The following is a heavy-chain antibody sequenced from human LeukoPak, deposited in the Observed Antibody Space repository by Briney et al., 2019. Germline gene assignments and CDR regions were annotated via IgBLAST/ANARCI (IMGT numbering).Heavy chain of an antibody. V-gene: IGHV3-49*03. J-gene: IGHJ4*02. Sequence: GGSLGLSCTASGFTFGDYAVVWFRRAPGKGLEWLGFMRTKAYHGETTEYATSVKGRFTISRDDSKNIAYLQMNSLKTEDTAVYYCTRDRQIQTGFDYWGQGTLVTVSS. CDR3: TRDRQIQTGFDY. CDR2: MRTKAYHGETT. D-gene: IGHD1-14*01. CDR1: GFTFGDYA.